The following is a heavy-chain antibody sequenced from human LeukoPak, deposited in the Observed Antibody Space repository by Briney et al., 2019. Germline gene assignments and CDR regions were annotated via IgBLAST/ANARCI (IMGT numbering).Heavy chain of an antibody. Sequence: GGSLRLSCAASGFTVSSNYMSWVRQAPGKGLEWVSVIYSDGTTYYADSVKGRFTISRDNSKNTLYLQMNSLAAEDTAVFYCGRETTAPYRHFDSWGQGTLVTVSS. CDR1: GFTVSSNY. D-gene: IGHD4-17*01. V-gene: IGHV3-66*01. J-gene: IGHJ4*02. CDR3: GRETTAPYRHFDS. CDR2: IYSDGTT.